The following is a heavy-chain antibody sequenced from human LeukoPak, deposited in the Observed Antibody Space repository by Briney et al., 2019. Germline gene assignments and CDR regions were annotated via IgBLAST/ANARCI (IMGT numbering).Heavy chain of an antibody. CDR2: IYYSGTT. J-gene: IGHJ4*02. Sequence: SETLSLTCTISGGSISSFYWSWIRQSPGKGLQWIGYIYYSGTTNYNPSLKGRVTISVDTSKNQFSLKLNSVTAADTAVYFCARGPPSYSNSDYWGQGVLVTVSS. V-gene: IGHV4-59*01. CDR3: ARGPPSYSNSDY. D-gene: IGHD4-11*01. CDR1: GGSISSFY.